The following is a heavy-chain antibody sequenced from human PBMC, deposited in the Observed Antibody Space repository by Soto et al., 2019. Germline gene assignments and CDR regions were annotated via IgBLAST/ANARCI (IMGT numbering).Heavy chain of an antibody. CDR1: GFTFSSYA. V-gene: IGHV3-30-3*01. Sequence: QVQLLESGGVVVQPGRSLRLSCAASGFTFSSYAMQLCRQAPGKVLEWVAVIAYDGSNKYYADSVKGRCTFSRDNSKNTLYLQMNSLRAEDTAVSYYARPDYGSGSYPDYCGQGTLVTVSS. J-gene: IGHJ4*02. D-gene: IGHD3-10*01. CDR2: IAYDGSNK. CDR3: ARPDYGSGSYPDY.